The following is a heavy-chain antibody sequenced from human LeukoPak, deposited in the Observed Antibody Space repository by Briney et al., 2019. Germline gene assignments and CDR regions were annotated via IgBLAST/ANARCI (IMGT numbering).Heavy chain of an antibody. CDR3: VRVSGFCTNGVCPSFDP. J-gene: IGHJ5*02. CDR2: IRYDGSNK. V-gene: IGHV3-30*02. Sequence: GGSLRLSCAASGFTFSSYGMHWVRQAPGKGLEWVAFIRYDGSNKYYADSVKGRFTISRDNSKNTLYLQMNSLRTEDTAVYYCVRVSGFCTNGVCPSFDPWGQGTLVTVSS. D-gene: IGHD2-8*01. CDR1: GFTFSSYG.